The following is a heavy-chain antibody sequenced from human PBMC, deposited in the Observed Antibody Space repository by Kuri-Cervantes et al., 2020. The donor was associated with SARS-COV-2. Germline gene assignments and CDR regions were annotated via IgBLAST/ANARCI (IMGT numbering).Heavy chain of an antibody. CDR3: ARDLNGGSEY. D-gene: IGHD3-10*01. J-gene: IGHJ4*02. V-gene: IGHV3-11*05. CDR2: VGSSSSYT. Sequence: GRSLRLSFAASGFTFGDYYMSWIRQASGKGLYWVSYVGSSSSYTNYADFVKGRFTISRDNARDSLYLQMTSLRAEDTAVYNCARDLNGGSEYWGQGTLVTVSS. CDR1: GFTFGDYY.